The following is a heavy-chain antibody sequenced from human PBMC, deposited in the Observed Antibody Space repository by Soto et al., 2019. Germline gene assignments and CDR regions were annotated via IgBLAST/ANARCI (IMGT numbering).Heavy chain of an antibody. V-gene: IGHV3-74*01. J-gene: IGHJ5*02. Sequence: PGGSLRLSCAASGFTFSSYWMHWVRQTPEKGLVWVSHIDSDGSSTTYADSVKGRFTISRDNAKNTLYLQMNSPRAEDTAVYYCAKGPSGSYSRWFDPWGQGTLVTVSS. CDR3: AKGPSGSYSRWFDP. D-gene: IGHD1-26*01. CDR2: IDSDGSST. CDR1: GFTFSSYW.